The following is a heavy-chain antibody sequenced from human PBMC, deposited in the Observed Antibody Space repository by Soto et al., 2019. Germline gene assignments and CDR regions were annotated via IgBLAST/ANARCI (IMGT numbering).Heavy chain of an antibody. CDR2: TSYDGSNK. Sequence: QVQLVESGGGVVQPGRSLRLSCAASGFTFSSYAMHWVRQAPGKGLEWVAVTSYDGSNKYYADSVKGRFTISRDNSKNTLYLQMNSLRAEDTAVYYCARAYYHGSGCKYWGQGTLVTVSS. D-gene: IGHD6-19*01. CDR3: ARAYYHGSGCKY. V-gene: IGHV3-30-3*01. CDR1: GFTFSSYA. J-gene: IGHJ4*02.